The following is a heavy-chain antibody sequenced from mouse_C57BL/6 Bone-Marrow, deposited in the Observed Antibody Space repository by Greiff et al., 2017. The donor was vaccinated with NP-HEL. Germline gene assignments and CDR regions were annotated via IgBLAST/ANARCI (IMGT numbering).Heavy chain of an antibody. D-gene: IGHD2-3*01. Sequence: DVHLVESGEGLVKPGGSLKLSCAASGFTFSSYAMSWVRQTPEKRLEWVAYISSGGDYIYYADTVKGRFTISRDNARNTLYLQMSSLKSEDTAMYYCTRDDDGYVYYAMDYWGQGTSVTVSS. CDR2: ISSGGDYI. J-gene: IGHJ4*01. CDR3: TRDDDGYVYYAMDY. V-gene: IGHV5-9-1*02. CDR1: GFTFSSYA.